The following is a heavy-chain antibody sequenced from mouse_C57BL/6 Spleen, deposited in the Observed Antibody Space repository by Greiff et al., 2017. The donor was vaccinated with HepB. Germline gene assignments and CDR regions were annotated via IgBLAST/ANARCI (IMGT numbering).Heavy chain of an antibody. J-gene: IGHJ3*01. CDR1: GYSITSGYY. Sequence: DVQLQESGPGLVKPSQSLSLTCSVTGYSITSGYYWNWIRQFPGNKLEWMGYISYDGSNNYNPSLKNRISITRDTSKNQFFLKLNSVTTEDTATYYCARVRLLMFAYWGQGTLVTVSA. V-gene: IGHV3-6*01. CDR3: ARVRLLMFAY. D-gene: IGHD2-3*01. CDR2: ISYDGSN.